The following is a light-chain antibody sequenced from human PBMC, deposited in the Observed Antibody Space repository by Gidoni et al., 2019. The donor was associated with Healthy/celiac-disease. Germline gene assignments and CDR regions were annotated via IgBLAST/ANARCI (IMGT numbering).Light chain of an antibody. CDR1: SSNSGSNY. CDR3: AAWDDSLSGEV. CDR2: RNN. Sequence: QSVLTPPPSASGTPGQRVTIPCSGSSSNSGSNYVYWYQQLPGTAPKLPIYRNNQRPSGVPDRFSGSKSGTSASLAISGLRSEDEADYYCAAWDDSLSGEVFGGGTKLTVL. J-gene: IGLJ2*01. V-gene: IGLV1-47*01.